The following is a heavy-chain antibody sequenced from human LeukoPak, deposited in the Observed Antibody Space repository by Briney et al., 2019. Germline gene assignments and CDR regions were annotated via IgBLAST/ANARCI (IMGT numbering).Heavy chain of an antibody. V-gene: IGHV3-30-3*01. CDR2: ISYDGSNK. D-gene: IGHD3-3*01. J-gene: IGHJ4*02. CDR3: AKDRSDFWSGYIDY. CDR1: GFTFSNYA. Sequence: GGSLRLSCAASGFTFSNYAMHWVRQAPGKGLEWVTLISYDGSNKYYADSVKGRFTISRDNSKNTLYLQMNSLRAEDTAVYYCAKDRSDFWSGYIDYWGQGTLVTVSS.